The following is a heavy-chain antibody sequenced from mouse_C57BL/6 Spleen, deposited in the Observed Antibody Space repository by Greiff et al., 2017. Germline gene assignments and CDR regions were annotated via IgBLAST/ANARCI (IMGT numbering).Heavy chain of an antibody. D-gene: IGHD2-1*01. Sequence: DVKLVESGGGLVKPGGSLKLSCAASGFTFSSYAMSWVRQTPEKRLEWVATISDGGSYTYYPDNVKGRFTISRDNAKNNLYLQMSHLKSEDTAMYYCARDVYYGTLYYFDYWGQGTTLTVSS. J-gene: IGHJ2*01. CDR3: ARDVYYGTLYYFDY. CDR2: ISDGGSYT. CDR1: GFTFSSYA. V-gene: IGHV5-4*01.